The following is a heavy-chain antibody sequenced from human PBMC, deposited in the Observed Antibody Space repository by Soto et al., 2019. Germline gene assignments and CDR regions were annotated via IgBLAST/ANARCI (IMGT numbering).Heavy chain of an antibody. CDR2: INPKTGGT. V-gene: IGHV1-2*02. CDR3: AKDGGPAFTFDY. D-gene: IGHD6-25*01. Sequence: VQLEQSGAEVKKPGASVKVSCKASGYTFSGHYMHWVRQAPGQAPEWMGWINPKTGGTKFAPKFQGRVTVTRDTAISTVYMEIFGLTSDDSAVYYCAKDGGPAFTFDYWGLGTLVIVSS. CDR1: GYTFSGHY. J-gene: IGHJ4*02.